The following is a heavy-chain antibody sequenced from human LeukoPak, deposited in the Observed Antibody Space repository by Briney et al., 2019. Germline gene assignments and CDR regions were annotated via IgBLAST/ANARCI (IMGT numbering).Heavy chain of an antibody. CDR1: GFTFSSYA. Sequence: GGSLRLSCAASGFTFSSYAMSWVRQAPGKGLEWVSAISTSGGSSYYADSVRGRFTISRDNSKNTLYLQMNSLRAEDTAVYYCAKDLGAGSGPYPFDYWGQGTLVTVSS. D-gene: IGHD3-10*01. CDR3: AKDLGAGSGPYPFDY. CDR2: ISTSGGSS. J-gene: IGHJ4*02. V-gene: IGHV3-23*01.